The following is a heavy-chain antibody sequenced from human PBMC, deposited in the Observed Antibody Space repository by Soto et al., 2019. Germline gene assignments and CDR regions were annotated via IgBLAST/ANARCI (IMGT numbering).Heavy chain of an antibody. V-gene: IGHV4-59*01. D-gene: IGHD4-4*01. CDR1: GGSISSYY. J-gene: IGHJ6*02. CDR2: IYYSGST. CDR3: ARGGRASDYSNYVPYYYYYGMDV. Sequence: PSESMSLTCTVSGGSISSYYGSWIRQPPGKGLEWIGYIYYSGSTNYNPSLKSRVTISVDTSKNQFSLKLSSVTAADTAVYYCARGGRASDYSNYVPYYYYYGMDVWGQGPTVTVSS.